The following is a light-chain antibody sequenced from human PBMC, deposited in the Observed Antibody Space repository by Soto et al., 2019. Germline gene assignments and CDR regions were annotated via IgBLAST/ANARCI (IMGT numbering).Light chain of an antibody. CDR3: QSYDSRLTGYV. V-gene: IGLV1-40*01. J-gene: IGLJ1*01. CDR1: SSNIGANYD. Sequence: QSVLTQPPSVSGAPGQRVNISCNGSSSNIGANYDVNWYQLLPGTAPKLLIHGNINRPSGVPDRFSGSKSGTSASLAITGLQAEDEADYYCQSYDSRLTGYVFGSGTKLTVL. CDR2: GNI.